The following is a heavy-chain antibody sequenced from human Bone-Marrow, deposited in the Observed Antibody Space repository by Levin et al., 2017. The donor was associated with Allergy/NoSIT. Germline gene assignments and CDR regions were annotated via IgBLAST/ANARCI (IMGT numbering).Heavy chain of an antibody. CDR3: ARGGKRIVLPWDY. Sequence: PRESLKISCAASGFTFSSYAMHWVRQAPGKGLEWVAVISYDGSNKYYADSVKGRFTISRDNSKNTLYLQMNSLRAEDTAVYYCARGGKRIVLPWDYWGQGTLVTVSS. CDR2: ISYDGSNK. V-gene: IGHV3-30*04. CDR1: GFTFSSYA. D-gene: IGHD2-8*01. J-gene: IGHJ4*02.